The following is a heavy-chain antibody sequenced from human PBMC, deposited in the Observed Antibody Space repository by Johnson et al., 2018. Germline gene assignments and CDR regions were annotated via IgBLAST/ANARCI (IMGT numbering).Heavy chain of an antibody. J-gene: IGHJ3*02. CDR1: GFTFSSYG. CDR3: AKEVVVDAAFSI. CDR2: ISYDGSNK. D-gene: IGHD3-22*01. Sequence: VQLVETGGGVVQPGRSLRLSCAASGFTFSSYGMHWVRQAPGKGLEWLAFISYDGSNKYYADSVKGRFTISRDNSKNTLYLQIKSLGAEDSAVYYCAKEVVVDAAFSIWDHGPMVTVSS. V-gene: IGHV3-30*18.